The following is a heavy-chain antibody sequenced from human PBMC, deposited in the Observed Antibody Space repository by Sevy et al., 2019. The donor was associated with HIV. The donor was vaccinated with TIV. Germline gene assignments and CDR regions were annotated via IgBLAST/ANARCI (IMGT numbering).Heavy chain of an antibody. D-gene: IGHD2-21*02. J-gene: IGHJ5*02. Sequence: SETLSLTCTVSGGSISSSSYYWGWIRQPPGKGLEWIGSIYYSGSTYYNPSLKSRVTISVDTSKNQFSLKLSSVTAADTAVYYCVPHRSYGGNSIDWFDPWGQGTLVTVSS. CDR2: IYYSGST. V-gene: IGHV4-39*01. CDR3: VPHRSYGGNSIDWFDP. CDR1: GGSISSSSYY.